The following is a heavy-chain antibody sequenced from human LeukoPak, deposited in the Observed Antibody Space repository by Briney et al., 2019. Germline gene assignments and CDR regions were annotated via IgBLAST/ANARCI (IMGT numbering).Heavy chain of an antibody. D-gene: IGHD1-26*01. CDR3: ARVGRWELLRTQAFDI. V-gene: IGHV4-59*01. J-gene: IGHJ3*02. CDR2: IYYSGST. CDR1: GGSISSYY. Sequence: ETLSLTCTVSGGSISSYYWSWIRQPPGKGLGWIGYIYYSGSTNYNPSLKSRVTISVDTSKNQFSLKLSSVTAADTAVYYCARVGRWELLRTQAFDIWGQGTMVTVSS.